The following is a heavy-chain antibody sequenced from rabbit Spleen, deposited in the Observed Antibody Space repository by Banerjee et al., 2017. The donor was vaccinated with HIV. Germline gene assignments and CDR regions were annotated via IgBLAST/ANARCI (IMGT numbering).Heavy chain of an antibody. Sequence: QEQLEESGGDLVKPEGSLTLTCTASGFSFSSSYWMCWVRQAPGKGLEWIACINTYTDKGVYATWAKGRFTISRTSSTTVTLQMTSLTAADTATYFCARDLTSVIGWNFNLWGPGTLVTV. V-gene: IGHV1S45*01. CDR1: GFSFSSSYW. D-gene: IGHD1-1*01. CDR3: ARDLTSVIGWNFNL. CDR2: INTYTDKG. J-gene: IGHJ4*01.